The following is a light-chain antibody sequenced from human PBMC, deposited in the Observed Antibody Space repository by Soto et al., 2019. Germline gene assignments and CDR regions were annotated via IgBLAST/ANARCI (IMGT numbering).Light chain of an antibody. V-gene: IGKV1-12*01. Sequence: TCRASQGVGGVLAWYQQKPGKVPKLLIDATSSLHSGVPSRFSGSGSGTEFTLTISSLQPEDFATYFCQQYGGDRATFGQGTKVDIK. CDR2: ATS. J-gene: IGKJ1*01. CDR3: QQYGGDRAT. CDR1: QGVGGV.